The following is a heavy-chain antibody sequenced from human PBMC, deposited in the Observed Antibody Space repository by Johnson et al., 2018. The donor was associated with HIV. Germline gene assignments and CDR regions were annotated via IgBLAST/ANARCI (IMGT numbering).Heavy chain of an antibody. V-gene: IGHV3-30*04. J-gene: IGHJ3*02. CDR3: ARDMAQLELFAFDI. CDR2: ISYDGSNK. Sequence: QEQLVESGGGVVQPGRSLRLSCAASGFTFSSYAMHWVRQAPGKGLEWVAVISYDGSNKYYADSVKGRFTISRDNSKNTLYLQMNSLRAEDTAVYYCARDMAQLELFAFDIWGQGTMVTVSS. D-gene: IGHD1-1*01. CDR1: GFTFSSYA.